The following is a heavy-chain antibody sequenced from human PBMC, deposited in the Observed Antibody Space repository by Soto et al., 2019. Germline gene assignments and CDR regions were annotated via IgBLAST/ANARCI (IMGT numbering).Heavy chain of an antibody. J-gene: IGHJ4*02. CDR2: INPNSGGT. CDR3: ARVGDSGWYYFDS. D-gene: IGHD6-19*01. CDR1: GYTFTGYY. V-gene: IGHV1-2*02. Sequence: ASVKVSCKASGYTFTGYYIHWVRQAPGQGLEWMGWINPNSGGTNYAQKFQGRVTMTRDTSISTAYMELSRLRSDDTAVYYCARVGDSGWYYFDSWGQGTLVTVSS.